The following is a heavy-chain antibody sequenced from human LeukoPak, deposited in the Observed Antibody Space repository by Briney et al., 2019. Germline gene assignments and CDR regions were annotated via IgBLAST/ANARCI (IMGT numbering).Heavy chain of an antibody. Sequence: GGSLRLSCAASGFTFSSYSMNWVRQAPGKGLEWEAVISYDGSNKYYADSVKGRFTISRGNSKNTLYLQMNSLRAEDTAVYYCARATPPYYDSTFYFDYWGQGTLVTVSS. V-gene: IGHV3-30*03. D-gene: IGHD3-22*01. CDR1: GFTFSSYS. CDR3: ARATPPYYDSTFYFDY. CDR2: ISYDGSNK. J-gene: IGHJ4*02.